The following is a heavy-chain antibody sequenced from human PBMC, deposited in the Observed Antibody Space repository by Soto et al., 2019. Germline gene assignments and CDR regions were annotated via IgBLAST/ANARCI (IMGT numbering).Heavy chain of an antibody. CDR2: IYYGGST. D-gene: IGHD6-13*01. Sequence: PSETLSLTCTVSGGSISSYYWSWIRQPPGKGLEWIGYIYYGGSTNYNPSLKSRVTISVDTSKNQFSLKLSSVTAADTAVYYCATTIAAADYFDYWGQGTLVTVSS. V-gene: IGHV4-59*01. J-gene: IGHJ4*02. CDR3: ATTIAAADYFDY. CDR1: GGSISSYY.